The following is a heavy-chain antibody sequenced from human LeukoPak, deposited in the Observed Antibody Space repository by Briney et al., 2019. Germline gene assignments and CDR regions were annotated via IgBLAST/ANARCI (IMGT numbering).Heavy chain of an antibody. D-gene: IGHD3-3*01. J-gene: IGHJ4*02. Sequence: ASVKVSCKASGATFSSYAISWVRQAPGQGLEWMGRIIPIFGTANYAQKFQGRVTITTDESTSTAYMELSSLRSEDTAVYYCARGGRGGGYDFWSWGQGTLVTVSS. CDR3: ARGGRGGGYDFWS. CDR1: GATFSSYA. CDR2: IIPIFGTA. V-gene: IGHV1-69*05.